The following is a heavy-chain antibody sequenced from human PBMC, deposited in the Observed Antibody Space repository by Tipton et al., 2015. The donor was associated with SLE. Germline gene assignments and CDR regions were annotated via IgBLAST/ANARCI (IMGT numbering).Heavy chain of an antibody. CDR1: GFTFSSYE. Sequence: SLRLSCAASGFTFSSYEMNWVRQAPGKGLEWVGSTIYYAESVKGRFTISRDNAKNSLYLQMNSLRAEDTAVYYCARDSGSYYSDYWGQGTLVTVSS. V-gene: IGHV3-48*03. CDR3: ARDSGSYYSDY. CDR2: GSTI. J-gene: IGHJ4*02. D-gene: IGHD1-26*01.